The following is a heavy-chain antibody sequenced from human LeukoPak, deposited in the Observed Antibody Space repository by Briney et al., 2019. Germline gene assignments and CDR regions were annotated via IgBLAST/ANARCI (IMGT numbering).Heavy chain of an antibody. D-gene: IGHD5-24*01. V-gene: IGHV1-8*03. CDR2: MNPNSGNT. CDR3: ARRRRDDYNYEFRY. J-gene: IGHJ4*02. Sequence: ASVKVSCKASGYTFTSYDINWVRQATGQGLEWMGWMNPNSGNTGYAQKFQGRVTITRNTSISTAYMELSSLRSEDTAVYYCARRRRDDYNYEFRYWGQGTLVTVSS. CDR1: GYTFTSYD.